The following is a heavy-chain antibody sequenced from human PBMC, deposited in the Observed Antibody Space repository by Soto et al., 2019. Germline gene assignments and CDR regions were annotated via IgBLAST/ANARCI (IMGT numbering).Heavy chain of an antibody. J-gene: IGHJ4*02. V-gene: IGHV3-72*01. D-gene: IGHD4-4*01. CDR1: GFTFSDHY. CDR3: VRVSGSTEDYTFAN. Sequence: EVQLVESGGGLVQPGGSLRLSCAASGFTFSDHYMDWVRQAPGKGLEWVGRTRNKVKSFTTEYAASVKGRFTISRDDSKKSLYQQMNSLRTEDTAVYYCVRVSGSTEDYTFANWGQGTLVTVSS. CDR2: TRNKVKSFTT.